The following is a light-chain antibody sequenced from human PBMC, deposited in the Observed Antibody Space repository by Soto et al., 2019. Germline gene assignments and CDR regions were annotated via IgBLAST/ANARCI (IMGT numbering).Light chain of an antibody. Sequence: QSVLTQPPSASGTPGQMGTISCSGSYSDIETNYGYWYRQLPGTAPKLLIYTDNQRPSGVSDRFSGSKSGTSASLAISGLRSEDEADYYCAAWDDSLSGHVIFGRGTKRTGL. V-gene: IGLV1-47*02. CDR1: YSDIETNY. J-gene: IGLJ2*01. CDR2: TDN. CDR3: AAWDDSLSGHVI.